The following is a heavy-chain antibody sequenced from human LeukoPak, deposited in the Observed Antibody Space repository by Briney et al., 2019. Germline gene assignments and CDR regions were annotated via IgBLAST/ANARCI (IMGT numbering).Heavy chain of an antibody. J-gene: IGHJ4*02. CDR2: LSGSGLSK. Sequence: QPGGSLRVSCAASGFTFSSYAMNWVRQAPGKGLQWDSALSGSGLSKYYADSVRGRFTISRDNSKNTLYLQMNSLRAEDTAIYYCAKGISPSSSWTFDYWGQGTLVTVSS. D-gene: IGHD6-13*01. CDR3: AKGISPSSSWTFDY. V-gene: IGHV3-23*01. CDR1: GFTFSSYA.